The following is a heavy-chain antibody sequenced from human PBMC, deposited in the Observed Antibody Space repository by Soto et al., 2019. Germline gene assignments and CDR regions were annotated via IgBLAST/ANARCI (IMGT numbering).Heavy chain of an antibody. J-gene: IGHJ6*03. CDR1: GFTFSSYS. CDR2: ISSSSSYI. V-gene: IGHV3-21*01. D-gene: IGHD4-17*01. Sequence: EVQLVESGGGLVKPGGSLRLSCAASGFTFSSYSMNWVRQAPGKGLEWVSSISSSSSYIYYADSVKGRFTISRDNAKNSLYLQMNGLRAEDTAVYYCARAQDGDYYYYYMDVWGKGTTVTVSS. CDR3: ARAQDGDYYYYYMDV.